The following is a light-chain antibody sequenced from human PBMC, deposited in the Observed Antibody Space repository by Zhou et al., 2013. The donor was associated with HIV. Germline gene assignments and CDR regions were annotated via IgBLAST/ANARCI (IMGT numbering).Light chain of an antibody. V-gene: IGKV1-39*01. CDR3: QQSYSTPRT. J-gene: IGKJ2*01. CDR1: QSISSY. CDR2: TAS. Sequence: DIQMTQSPSSLSASVGDRVTITCRASQSISSYLNWYQQKPGKAPNLLIYTASTLQSGVPSRFSGSGSGTDFTLTISSLQPEDFATYYCQQSYSTPRTFGPGDRSWRIK.